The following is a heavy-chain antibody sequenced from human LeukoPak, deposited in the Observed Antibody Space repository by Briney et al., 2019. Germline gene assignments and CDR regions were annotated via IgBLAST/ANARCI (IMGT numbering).Heavy chain of an antibody. D-gene: IGHD3-22*01. CDR1: GFTFSEYY. J-gene: IGHJ3*02. Sequence: GGSLRLSCAASGFTFSEYYMSWIRQAPGKGLEWVSAISDGGGSTYYAESVQGRFTISRDNSKNTLYLQMNSLRAEDTAVYYCTKGPSGYDAFDIWGQGTMVTVSS. CDR2: ISDGGGST. CDR3: TKGPSGYDAFDI. V-gene: IGHV3-23*01.